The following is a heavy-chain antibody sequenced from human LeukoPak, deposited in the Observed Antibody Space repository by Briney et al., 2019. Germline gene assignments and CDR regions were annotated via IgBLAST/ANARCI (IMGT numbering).Heavy chain of an antibody. J-gene: IGHJ4*02. CDR1: GGSISSYH. CDR2: IFYSGGT. V-gene: IGHV4-59*07. Sequence: SDALSLTCTVSGGSISSYHWNWIRPPPGKGQTWIGNIFYSGGTNYNPSLKSRVTISVDTSKNQFSLKLSSVTAADTAVYYCARTDSSGYYEGDLYYWGQGTPVTVSS. CDR3: ARTDSSGYYEGDLYY. D-gene: IGHD3-22*01.